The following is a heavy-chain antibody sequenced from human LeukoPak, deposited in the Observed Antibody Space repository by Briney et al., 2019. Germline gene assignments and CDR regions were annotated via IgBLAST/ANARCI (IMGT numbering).Heavy chain of an antibody. V-gene: IGHV4-59*01. J-gene: IGHJ4*02. CDR1: GGSISSYY. CDR3: ASTYDSSGYYYPGIGY. Sequence: PSETLSLTCTVSGGSISSYYWSWIRQPAGKGLEWIGYIYYSGSTNYNPSLKSRVTISVDTSKNQFSLKLSSVTAADTAVYYCASTYDSSGYYYPGIGYWGQGTLVTVSS. CDR2: IYYSGST. D-gene: IGHD3-22*01.